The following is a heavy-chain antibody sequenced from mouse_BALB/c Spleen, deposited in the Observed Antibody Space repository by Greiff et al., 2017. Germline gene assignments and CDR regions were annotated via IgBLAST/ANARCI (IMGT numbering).Heavy chain of an antibody. J-gene: IGHJ3*01. CDR2: SRNKANDYTT. D-gene: IGHD2-14*01. V-gene: IGHV7-1*02. CDR3: ARTSYYRFPFAY. CDR1: GFTFSDFY. Sequence: EVKVVESGGGLVQPGGSLRLSCATSGFTFSDFYMEWVRQPPGKRLEWIAASRNKANDYTTEYSASVKGRFIVSRDTSQSILYLQMNALRAEDTAIYYCARTSYYRFPFAYWGQGTLVTVSA.